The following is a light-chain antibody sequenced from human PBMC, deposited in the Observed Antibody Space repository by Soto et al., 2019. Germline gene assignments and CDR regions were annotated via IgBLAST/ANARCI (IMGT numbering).Light chain of an antibody. CDR3: KQGTDWPIT. V-gene: IGKV3-11*01. CDR2: DVS. Sequence: EIVMTQSPATLSVSPGERATLSCRASQSVTRNLAWYQQKPGQAPRLLIYDVSNRATGIPARFSGSGSGTDFTLTISGIEPEDFAVYYCKQGTDWPITSGQGTRRDI. J-gene: IGKJ5*01. CDR1: QSVTRN.